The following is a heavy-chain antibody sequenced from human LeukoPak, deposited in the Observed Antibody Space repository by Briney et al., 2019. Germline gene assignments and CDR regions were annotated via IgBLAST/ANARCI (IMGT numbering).Heavy chain of an antibody. D-gene: IGHD2-2*01. CDR2: IRDKPDGGTT. CDR3: TTDNAPGMDV. Sequence: PGGSLRLSCAASGFSFSDTWMSWVRQAPGKGLEWVGLIRDKPDGGTTDYAAPVKGRFTISRDDSKSMLYLQMNSLKTEDTAVYYCTTDNAPGMDVWGQGTTVTVSS. V-gene: IGHV3-15*01. CDR1: GFSFSDTW. J-gene: IGHJ6*02.